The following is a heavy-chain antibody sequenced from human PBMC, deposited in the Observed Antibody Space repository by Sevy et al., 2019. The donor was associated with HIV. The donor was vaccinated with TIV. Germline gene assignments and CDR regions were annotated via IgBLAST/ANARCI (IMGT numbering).Heavy chain of an antibody. V-gene: IGHV4-30-2*01. D-gene: IGHD6-19*01. J-gene: IGHJ4*02. Sequence: SETLSLTCAVSGGSISSGGYSWSWIRQPPGKGLEWIGYIYHSGITYYNPSLKSRVTISVDRSKNQFSLKLSSVTAADTAVYYCAREYSSGYYFDYWGQGTLVTVSS. CDR1: GGSISSGGYS. CDR2: IYHSGIT. CDR3: AREYSSGYYFDY.